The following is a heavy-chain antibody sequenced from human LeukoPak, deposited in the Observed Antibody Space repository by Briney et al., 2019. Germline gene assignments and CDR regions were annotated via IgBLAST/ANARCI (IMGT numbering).Heavy chain of an antibody. J-gene: IGHJ6*03. D-gene: IGHD5-18*01. V-gene: IGHV4-59*01. CDR3: ARASYSYGYSDYYYYMDV. CDR2: IYYSGST. Sequence: SETLSLTCTVSGGSISSYYWSWIRQPPGKGLEWIGYIYYSGSTNYNPSLKSRVTISVDTSKNQFSLKLSSVTAADTAVYYCARASYSYGYSDYYYYMDVWGKGTTVTVSS. CDR1: GGSISSYY.